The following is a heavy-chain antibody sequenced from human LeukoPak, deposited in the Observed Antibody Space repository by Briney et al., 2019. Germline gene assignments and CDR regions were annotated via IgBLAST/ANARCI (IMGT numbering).Heavy chain of an antibody. D-gene: IGHD3-16*01. J-gene: IGHJ4*02. CDR3: ARDLYGDYFDH. CDR2: INAGNENT. V-gene: IGHV1-3*01. CDR1: GYTFSRYG. Sequence: GASVKVSCKASGYTFSRYGMHWVRQAPGQRLEWMGWINAGNENTKYSQKFQGRVSITRDTSASTAYMELSSLTSEDTAVYYCARDLYGDYFDHWGQGTLVTVSS.